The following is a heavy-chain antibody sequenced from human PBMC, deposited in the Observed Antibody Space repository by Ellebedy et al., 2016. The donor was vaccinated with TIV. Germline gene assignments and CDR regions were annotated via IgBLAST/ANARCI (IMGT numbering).Heavy chain of an antibody. J-gene: IGHJ4*02. CDR3: ARSQWGRFDY. D-gene: IGHD1-26*01. CDR1: GGSFSGYY. Sequence: SETLSLXXAVYGGSFSGYYWSWIRQPPGKGLEWIGEINHSGSTNYNPSLKSRVTISVDTSKNQFSLKLSSVTAADTAVYYCARSQWGRFDYWGQGTLVTVSS. CDR2: INHSGST. V-gene: IGHV4-34*01.